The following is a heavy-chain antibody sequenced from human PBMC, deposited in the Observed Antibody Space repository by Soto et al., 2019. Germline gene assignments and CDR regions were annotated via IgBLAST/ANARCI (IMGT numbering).Heavy chain of an antibody. J-gene: IGHJ6*02. CDR3: ARDPPGGFPDYYGMDV. CDR2: IIPIFGTA. D-gene: IGHD5-12*01. V-gene: IGHV1-69*13. Sequence: SVKVSCKASGGTFSSYAISWVRQAPGQGLEWMGGIIPIFGTANYAQKFQGRVTITADESTSTAYMELSSLRSEDTAVYYCARDPPGGFPDYYGMDVWGHGTTVTVSS. CDR1: GGTFSSYA.